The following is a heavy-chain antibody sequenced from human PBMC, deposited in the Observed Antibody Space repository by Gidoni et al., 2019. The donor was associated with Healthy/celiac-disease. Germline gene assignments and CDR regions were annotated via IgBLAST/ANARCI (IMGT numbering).Heavy chain of an antibody. CDR2: ISYDGSNK. V-gene: IGHV3-30*18. J-gene: IGHJ4*02. CDR1: GFNFSSFC. Sequence: QVQLVESGGGVVEPGRSLRLSCAASGFNFSSFCMHWVRQAPGKGLEWVSVISYDGSNKYYADSVKGRFTISRDNSKNTLYLQMNSLRAEDTAVYYCAKDSRGYCSSTSCLPSDYWGQGTLVTVSA. D-gene: IGHD2-2*01. CDR3: AKDSRGYCSSTSCLPSDY.